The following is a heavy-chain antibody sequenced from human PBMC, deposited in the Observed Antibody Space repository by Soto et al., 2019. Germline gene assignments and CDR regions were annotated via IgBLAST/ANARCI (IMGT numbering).Heavy chain of an antibody. CDR3: ARGLVVVPAARYYYYGMDV. CDR2: INPSGGST. D-gene: IGHD2-2*01. V-gene: IGHV1-46*01. J-gene: IGHJ6*02. CDR1: GYTFTSYY. Sequence: ASVKVSCKASGYTFTSYYMHWVRQAPGQGLEWMGIINPSGGSTSYAQKFQGRATMTRDTSTSTVYMELSSLRSEDTAVYYCARGLVVVPAARYYYYGMDVWGQGTTVTVSS.